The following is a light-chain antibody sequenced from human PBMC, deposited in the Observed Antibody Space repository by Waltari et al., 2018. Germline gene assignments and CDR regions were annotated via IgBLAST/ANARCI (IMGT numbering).Light chain of an antibody. V-gene: IGLV3-21*01. CDR3: QVWDDTTNSGV. J-gene: IGLJ3*02. CDR1: NIESKS. CDR2: YDT. Sequence: YVLTQPPSVSVAPGKTATLTCGGENIESKSVNWYQQKAGQAPVLVPFYDTDRPSGIPDRFSGSNSGNTATLTSSWVEAGDEADYHCQVWDDTTNSGVFGGGTRLTVL.